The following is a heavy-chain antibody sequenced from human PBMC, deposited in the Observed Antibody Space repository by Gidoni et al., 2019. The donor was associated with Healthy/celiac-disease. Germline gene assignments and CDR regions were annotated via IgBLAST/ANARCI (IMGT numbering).Heavy chain of an antibody. CDR1: GGSFRGYS. CDR2: INHSGSS. J-gene: IGHJ5*02. Sequence: QVQLQQWGAGLFNPSETLSLTCAVYGGSFRGYSWSWIRHPPGKGLEWIGEINHSGSSNDNPSLKRRVTISVDTSKNQFSLKLSSVTAADTAVYYCARGKTRVRGYNWLDPWGQGTLVTVSS. V-gene: IGHV4-34*01. D-gene: IGHD3-10*01. CDR3: ARGKTRVRGYNWLDP.